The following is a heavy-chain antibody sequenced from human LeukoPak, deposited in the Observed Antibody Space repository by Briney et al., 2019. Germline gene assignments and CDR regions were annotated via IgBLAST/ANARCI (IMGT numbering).Heavy chain of an antibody. CDR1: GFTFSSYA. CDR3: ARDRSPLTTVTPQ. V-gene: IGHV3-48*01. Sequence: GGSLRLSCAASGFTFSSYAMNWVRQAPGKGLEWVSFISSSSSTIYYADSVKGRFTISRDNAKNSLYLQMDSLRAEDTAVYYCARDRSPLTTVTPQWGQGTLVTVSS. D-gene: IGHD4-17*01. CDR2: ISSSSSTI. J-gene: IGHJ4*02.